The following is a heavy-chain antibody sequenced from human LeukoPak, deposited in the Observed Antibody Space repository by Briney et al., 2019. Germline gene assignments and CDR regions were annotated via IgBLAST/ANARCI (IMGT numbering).Heavy chain of an antibody. J-gene: IGHJ5*02. Sequence: GGSLRLSCAASGFTFNSYGMHWVRQAPGKGLEWVAVISYDGSKKYYADSVEGRFTISRDNSKNTLNLQMNSLRAEDTAVYYCAKGEKRVFFEEINVRQKYNWFDPWGQGTLVTVSS. CDR2: ISYDGSKK. V-gene: IGHV3-30*18. CDR1: GFTFNSYG. CDR3: AKGEKRVFFEEINVRQKYNWFDP. D-gene: IGHD3-3*01.